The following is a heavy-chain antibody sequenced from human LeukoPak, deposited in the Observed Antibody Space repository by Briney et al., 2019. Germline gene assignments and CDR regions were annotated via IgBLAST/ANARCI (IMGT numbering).Heavy chain of an antibody. CDR2: IYYSGST. CDR1: GGSISSYY. CDR3: ARDLCSSTSCYVRWFDP. V-gene: IGHV4-59*01. D-gene: IGHD2-2*01. Sequence: PSETLSLTCTVSGGSISSYYWSWIRQPPGKGLEWIGYIYYSGSTNYNPSLKSRVTISVDTSKNQFSLKLSSVTAADTAVYYCARDLCSSTSCYVRWFDPWGQGTLVTVSS. J-gene: IGHJ5*02.